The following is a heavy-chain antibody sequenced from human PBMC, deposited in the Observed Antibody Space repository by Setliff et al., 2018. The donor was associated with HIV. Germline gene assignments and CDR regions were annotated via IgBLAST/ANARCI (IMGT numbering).Heavy chain of an antibody. Sequence: PGESLKISCAAYGFNFSNYAMHWVRQAPGKGLEWVAVISYDGSNKYYADSVKGRFTISRDSSKNTLYLQMNSLRVEDTAVYYCARETMYDSLGYLSHYFYYWGQGTPVTVSS. CDR1: GFNFSNYA. D-gene: IGHD3-22*01. V-gene: IGHV3-30-3*01. CDR3: ARETMYDSLGYLSHYFYY. J-gene: IGHJ4*02. CDR2: ISYDGSNK.